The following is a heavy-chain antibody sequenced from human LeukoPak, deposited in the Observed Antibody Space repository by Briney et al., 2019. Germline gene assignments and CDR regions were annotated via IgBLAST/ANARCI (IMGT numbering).Heavy chain of an antibody. CDR1: GFTFDDYT. V-gene: IGHV3-43*01. CDR2: ISWDGGST. D-gene: IGHD3-22*01. J-gene: IGHJ4*02. CDR3: AKRGAYDRFSLYYFDY. Sequence: GGSLRLSCAASGFTFDDYTMHWVRQAPGKGLEWVSPISWDGGSTYYADSVKGRFTISRDNSKNTLYLQMNSLRAEDTAVYYCAKRGAYDRFSLYYFDYWGQGTLVTVSS.